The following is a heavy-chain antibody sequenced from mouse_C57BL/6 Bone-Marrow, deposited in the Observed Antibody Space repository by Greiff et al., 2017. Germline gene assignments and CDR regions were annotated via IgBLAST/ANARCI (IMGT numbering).Heavy chain of an antibody. Sequence: VQLKQSGPELVKPGASVKISCKASGYTFTDYYMNWVKQSHGKSLEWIGDINPNNGGTSYNQKFKGKATLTVDKSSSTAYMELRSLTSEDSAVYYCARRMTTVVHWYFDVWGTGTTVTVSS. V-gene: IGHV1-26*01. J-gene: IGHJ1*03. CDR1: GYTFTDYY. CDR3: ARRMTTVVHWYFDV. D-gene: IGHD1-1*01. CDR2: INPNNGGT.